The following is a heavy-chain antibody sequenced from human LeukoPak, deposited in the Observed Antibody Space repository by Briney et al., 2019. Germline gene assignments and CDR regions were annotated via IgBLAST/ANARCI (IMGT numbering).Heavy chain of an antibody. Sequence: KPSETLSLTCTVSGGSISSYYWSWIRQPPGKGLEWIGYIYYSGSTNYNPSLKSRVTISVDTSKNQFSLKLSSVTAADTAVYYCARQYGSGSYHGFDPWGQGTLVTVSS. J-gene: IGHJ5*02. V-gene: IGHV4-59*08. CDR2: IYYSGST. D-gene: IGHD3-10*01. CDR1: GGSISSYY. CDR3: ARQYGSGSYHGFDP.